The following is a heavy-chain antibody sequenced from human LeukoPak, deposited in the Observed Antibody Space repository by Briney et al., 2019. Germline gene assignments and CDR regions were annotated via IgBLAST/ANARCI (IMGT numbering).Heavy chain of an antibody. D-gene: IGHD4-11*01. CDR1: GFTFSSYA. CDR3: AKDGATTVTFDY. V-gene: IGHV3-23*01. J-gene: IGHJ4*02. Sequence: GGSLRLSCAASGFTFSSYAMSWVRQAPGKGLEWVSVISGSGGSTYYRDSVKGRFTISRDNSKNTLYLQMNSLTAGDTAVYYCAKDGATTVTFDYWGQGTLVTVSS. CDR2: ISGSGGST.